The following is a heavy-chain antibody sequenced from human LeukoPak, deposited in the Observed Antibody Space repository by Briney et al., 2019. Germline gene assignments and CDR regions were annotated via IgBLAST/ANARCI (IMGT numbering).Heavy chain of an antibody. CDR3: ARNKGFVVVVAATNWFDP. Sequence: ASETLSLTCAVYGGSFSGYYWSWIRQPPGKGLEWIGEINHSGSTNYNPSLKSRVTISVDTSKNQFSLKLSSVTAADTAVYYCARNKGFVVVVAATNWFDPWGQGTLVTVSS. D-gene: IGHD2-15*01. V-gene: IGHV4-34*01. CDR1: GGSFSGYY. J-gene: IGHJ5*02. CDR2: INHSGST.